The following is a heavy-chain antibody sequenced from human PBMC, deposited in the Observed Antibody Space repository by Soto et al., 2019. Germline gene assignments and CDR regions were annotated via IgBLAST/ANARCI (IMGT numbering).Heavy chain of an antibody. Sequence: DVQLVESGGGLIQPGGSLRLSCVASGLTVSGKKYMAWFRQAPGKGPEWVSGVYDLDGTYYADSVRGRFTTSIDSSRTTVDLQMRDLRPEDTALYVCATWHLREHAYDIWGQGTMVTVSS. D-gene: IGHD5-12*01. CDR3: ATWHLREHAYDI. CDR1: GLTVSGKKY. V-gene: IGHV3-53*01. CDR2: VYDLDGT. J-gene: IGHJ3*02.